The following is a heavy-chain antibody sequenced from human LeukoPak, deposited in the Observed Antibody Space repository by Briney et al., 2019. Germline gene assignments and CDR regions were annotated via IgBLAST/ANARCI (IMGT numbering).Heavy chain of an antibody. Sequence: GGSLRLSCGASGFTFSSYAMSWVRQAPGKGLEWVSAISGSGGSTYYADSVKGRFTISRDNSKSTLYLQMNSLRAEDTAVYYCAKQRGATKPYYFDYWGQGTLVTVSS. CDR3: AKQRGATKPYYFDY. J-gene: IGHJ4*02. V-gene: IGHV3-23*01. CDR1: GFTFSSYA. D-gene: IGHD1-26*01. CDR2: ISGSGGST.